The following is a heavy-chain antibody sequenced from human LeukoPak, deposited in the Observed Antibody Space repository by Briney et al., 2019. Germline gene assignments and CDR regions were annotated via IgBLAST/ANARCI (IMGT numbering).Heavy chain of an antibody. D-gene: IGHD6-6*01. CDR1: GFTFSGFW. CDR3: ARSSYSSSSSV. V-gene: IGHV3-7*03. J-gene: IGHJ3*01. CDR2: INSDGSEG. Sequence: QSGGSLRLSCAVSGFTFSGFWMSWSRQAPGKGLGWVASINSDGSEGYYADVVKGRFTISRDNAKNSLYLQINSLRAEDTAVYYCARSSYSSSSSVWGQGTMVTVSS.